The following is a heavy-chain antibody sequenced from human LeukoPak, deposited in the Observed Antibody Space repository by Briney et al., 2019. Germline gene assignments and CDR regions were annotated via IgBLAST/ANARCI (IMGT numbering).Heavy chain of an antibody. Sequence: SETLSLTCTVSGGSISSYYWSWIRQPPGKGLEWIGYIYYSGSTNYNPSLKGRVTISVDTSKNQFSLKLSSVTAADTAVYYCARDSGDGYNLHWGQGTLVTVSS. CDR3: ARDSGDGYNLH. D-gene: IGHD5-24*01. J-gene: IGHJ4*02. CDR1: GGSISSYY. CDR2: IYYSGST. V-gene: IGHV4-59*01.